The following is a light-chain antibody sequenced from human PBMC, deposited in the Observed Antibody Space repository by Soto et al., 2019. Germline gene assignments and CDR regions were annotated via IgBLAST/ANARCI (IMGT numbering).Light chain of an antibody. CDR3: QQYNNWPWT. Sequence: PETLSLSLGERATLSFRASQSVTNNLAWYQQKPGRAPRLLIYGASTRATGIPARFSGSGSGTEFTLTISSLQSEDFAVYYCQQYNNWPWTFGQGSKV. CDR2: GAS. J-gene: IGKJ1*01. V-gene: IGKV3-15*01. CDR1: QSVTNN.